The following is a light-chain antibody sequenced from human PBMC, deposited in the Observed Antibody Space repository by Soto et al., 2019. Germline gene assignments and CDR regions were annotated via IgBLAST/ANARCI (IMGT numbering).Light chain of an antibody. J-gene: IGLJ1*01. Sequence: QSALTQPPSVSAAPGQKVTISCSGSSSNIGSNFVSWYQQLPGTAPKLLIYDNNKRPSGIPDRFSGSKSGTSATLGITGLQTGDEADYYCGTWDSSLSAHVFGTGTKLTVL. CDR1: SSNIGSNF. V-gene: IGLV1-51*01. CDR2: DNN. CDR3: GTWDSSLSAHV.